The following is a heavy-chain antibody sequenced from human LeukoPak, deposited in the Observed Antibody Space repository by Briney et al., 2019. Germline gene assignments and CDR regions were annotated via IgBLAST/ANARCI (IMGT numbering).Heavy chain of an antibody. Sequence: GGPLRLSCAASGFTFNYAWMSWVRQAPGKGLGWVSIINSDGSTYYADSVKGRFTISRDISKNTVFLQMNTLRVEDTAVYYCARLAAGNSGPLDYWGQGTLVTVSS. CDR1: GFTFNYAW. CDR3: ARLAAGNSGPLDY. CDR2: INSDGST. J-gene: IGHJ4*02. D-gene: IGHD6-13*01. V-gene: IGHV3-53*01.